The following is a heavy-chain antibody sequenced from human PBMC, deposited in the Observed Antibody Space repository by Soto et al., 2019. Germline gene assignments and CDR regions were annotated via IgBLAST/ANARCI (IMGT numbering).Heavy chain of an antibody. J-gene: IGHJ4*02. CDR3: AREEDYDFWSGYSAPTYYFDY. CDR2: ISYDGSNK. Sequence: GGSLRLSCAASGFTFSSYAMHWVRQAPGKGLEWVAVISYDGSNKYYADSVKGRFTISRDNSKNTLYLQMNSLRAEDTAVYYCAREEDYDFWSGYSAPTYYFDYWGQGTLVPSPQ. V-gene: IGHV3-30-3*01. CDR1: GFTFSSYA. D-gene: IGHD3-3*01.